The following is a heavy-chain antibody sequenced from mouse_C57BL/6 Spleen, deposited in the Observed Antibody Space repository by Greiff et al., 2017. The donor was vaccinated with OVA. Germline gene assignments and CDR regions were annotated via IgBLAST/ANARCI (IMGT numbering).Heavy chain of an antibody. CDR1: GYAFTNYL. J-gene: IGHJ1*03. Sequence: QVHVKQSGAELVRPGTSVKVSCKASGYAFTNYLIEWVKQRPGQGLEWIGVINPGSGGTNYNEKFKGKATLTADKSSSTAYMQLSSLTSEDSAVYFCAREGAYYGSSYGYFDVWGTGTTVTVSS. V-gene: IGHV1-54*01. D-gene: IGHD1-1*01. CDR2: INPGSGGT. CDR3: AREGAYYGSSYGYFDV.